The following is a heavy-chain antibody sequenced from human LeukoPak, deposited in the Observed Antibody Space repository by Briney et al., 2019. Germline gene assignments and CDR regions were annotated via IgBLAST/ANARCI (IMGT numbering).Heavy chain of an antibody. J-gene: IGHJ5*02. Sequence: ASVKVSCKASGYTFTSYGISWVRQAPGQGLEWMGWISAYNGNTNYAQKLQGRVTMTTDTSTSTAYMELRSLRSDDTAVYYCARDSIAVADSINWFDPWGQGTLVTVSS. CDR1: GYTFTSYG. CDR3: ARDSIAVADSINWFDP. V-gene: IGHV1-18*01. D-gene: IGHD6-19*01. CDR2: ISAYNGNT.